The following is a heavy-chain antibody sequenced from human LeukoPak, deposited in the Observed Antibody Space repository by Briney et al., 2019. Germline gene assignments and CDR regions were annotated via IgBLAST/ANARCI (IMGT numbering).Heavy chain of an antibody. CDR2: ISPSGGIT. CDR1: GFTFSSHG. J-gene: IGHJ4*02. Sequence: GGTLRLSCAASGFTFSSHGMNWVRQAPGKGLEWVSGISPSGGITYYTDSVKGRFTISRDNSKNTVSLQMNSLRAEDTAVYYCARDMGIVTGYYVDYWGQGTLVTVSS. D-gene: IGHD3-9*01. V-gene: IGHV3-23*01. CDR3: ARDMGIVTGYYVDY.